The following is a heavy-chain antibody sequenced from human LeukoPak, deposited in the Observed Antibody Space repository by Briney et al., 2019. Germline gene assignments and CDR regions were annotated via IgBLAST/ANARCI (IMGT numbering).Heavy chain of an antibody. J-gene: IGHJ6*03. Sequence: GGSLRLSCAASGFTFSSYWMHWVRHAPGKGLVWVSRINSDGSSTSYADSVKGRFTISRDNAKNTLYLQMNSLRAEDTAVYYCARGLRFLECMDVWGKGTTVTVSS. D-gene: IGHD3-3*01. CDR1: GFTFSSYW. CDR3: ARGLRFLECMDV. CDR2: INSDGSST. V-gene: IGHV3-74*01.